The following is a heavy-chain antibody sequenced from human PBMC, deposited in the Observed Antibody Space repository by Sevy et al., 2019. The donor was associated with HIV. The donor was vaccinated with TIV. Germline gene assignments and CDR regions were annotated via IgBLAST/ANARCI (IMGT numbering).Heavy chain of an antibody. Sequence: GGSLRLSCAASGFTFSGYGMHWVRQAPGKALEWVGIIWDDGTNEHYSDSVKGRFIISRDNSKNTVYLQMTSLRGDDTAVYYCATGPPDGSYDYFDSWGQGTLVTVSS. CDR3: ATGPPDGSYDYFDS. D-gene: IGHD1-26*01. CDR1: GFTFSGYG. J-gene: IGHJ4*02. V-gene: IGHV3-33*03. CDR2: IWDDGTNE.